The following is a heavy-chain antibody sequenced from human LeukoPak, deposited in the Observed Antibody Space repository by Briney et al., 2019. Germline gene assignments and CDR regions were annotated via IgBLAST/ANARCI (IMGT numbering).Heavy chain of an antibody. J-gene: IGHJ5*02. Sequence: PTGGSLRLSCAASGFTVSSNYMSWVRQAPGKGLEWVSVIYSGGSTYYADSVKGRFTISRDNAKNSLYLQMNSLRAEDTAVYYCARDKDDYGSGNHWFDPWGQGTLVTVSS. V-gene: IGHV3-53*01. CDR2: IYSGGST. CDR1: GFTVSSNY. D-gene: IGHD3-10*01. CDR3: ARDKDDYGSGNHWFDP.